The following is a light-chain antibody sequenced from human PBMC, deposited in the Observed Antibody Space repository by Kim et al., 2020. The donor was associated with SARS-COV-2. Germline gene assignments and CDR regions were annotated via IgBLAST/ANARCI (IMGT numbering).Light chain of an antibody. V-gene: IGLV3-1*01. CDR2: QDS. J-gene: IGLJ2*01. CDR1: KLGDKY. Sequence: SYELTQPPSVSVSPGQTASITCPGDKLGDKYACWYQQKPGQSPVLVIYQDSKRPSGIPERFSGSNSGNTATLTISGTQAMDEADYYCQAWDSSTPVVLGG. CDR3: QAWDSSTPVV.